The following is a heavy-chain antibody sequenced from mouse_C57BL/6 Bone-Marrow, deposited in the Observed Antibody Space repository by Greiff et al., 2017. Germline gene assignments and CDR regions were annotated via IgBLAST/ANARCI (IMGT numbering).Heavy chain of an antibody. D-gene: IGHD2-13*01. Sequence: VQLQQPGAELVKPGASVKLSCKASGYTFTSYWMHWVKQRPGQGLEWIGMIHPNSGSTNYNEKFKSKDTLTVDKSSSTAYLQLRSLTSEAAAVYYCAESVTSVRYFDVWGTGTTLTGSS. J-gene: IGHJ1*03. CDR3: AESVTSVRYFDV. CDR1: GYTFTSYW. V-gene: IGHV1-64*01. CDR2: IHPNSGST.